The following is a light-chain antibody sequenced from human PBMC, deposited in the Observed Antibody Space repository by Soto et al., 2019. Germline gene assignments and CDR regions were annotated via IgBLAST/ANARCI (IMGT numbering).Light chain of an antibody. V-gene: IGKV3-15*01. CDR3: QQYNDWPPYT. CDR2: GAS. J-gene: IGKJ2*01. CDR1: QSVTSN. Sequence: EIVMTQSPATLSVSPGERATLSCRASQSVTSNLDCYQQKPGQAPRLLIYGASTRATGIPARFSGSGSGTEFTLTISSLQSEDFAVYYCQQYNDWPPYTFGQGTKLEIK.